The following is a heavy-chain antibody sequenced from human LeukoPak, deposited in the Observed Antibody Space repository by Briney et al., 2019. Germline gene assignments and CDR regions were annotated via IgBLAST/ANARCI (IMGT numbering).Heavy chain of an antibody. CDR3: ARHNYGGNHFDY. Sequence: ASVKVSCKATGYTFTGYYMHWVRQAPGQGLEWMGWINPNSGGTNYAQKFQGRVTMTRDTSISTAYMELSRLRSDDTAVYYCARHNYGGNHFDYWGQGTLVTVSS. V-gene: IGHV1-2*02. D-gene: IGHD4-23*01. J-gene: IGHJ4*02. CDR1: GYTFTGYY. CDR2: INPNSGGT.